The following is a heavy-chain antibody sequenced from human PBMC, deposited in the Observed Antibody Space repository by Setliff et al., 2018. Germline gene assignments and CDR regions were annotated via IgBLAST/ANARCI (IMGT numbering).Heavy chain of an antibody. CDR3: ARPSHWDNALDI. CDR1: GYTFTSYG. D-gene: IGHD7-27*01. V-gene: IGHV1-18*01. CDR2: VSVYNGKT. J-gene: IGHJ3*02. Sequence: ASVKVSCKASGYTFTSYGFSWVRQAPGQGLEWMGWVSVYNGKTKYAQKFQGRVTMTTDTSTSTAYMELRSLRSDDTAVYYCARPSHWDNALDIWGQGTMVTVSS.